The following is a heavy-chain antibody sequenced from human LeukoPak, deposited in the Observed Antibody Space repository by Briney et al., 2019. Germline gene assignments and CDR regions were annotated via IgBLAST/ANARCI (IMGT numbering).Heavy chain of an antibody. CDR3: ARDRHLDYYDSSGYSPNYGMDV. D-gene: IGHD3-22*01. CDR1: GGTFSSYA. Sequence: ASVKVSCKASGGTFSSYAISWVRQAPGQGLEWVARIIPLVGMPNYAQKFQGRVTIAADTSTSTAYMELSSLRSEDTAVYYCARDRHLDYYDSSGYSPNYGMDVWGQGTTVTVSS. CDR2: IIPLVGMP. J-gene: IGHJ6*02. V-gene: IGHV1-69*04.